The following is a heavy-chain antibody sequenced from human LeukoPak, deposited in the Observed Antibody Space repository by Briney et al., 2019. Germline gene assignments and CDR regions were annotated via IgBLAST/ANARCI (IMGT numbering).Heavy chain of an antibody. Sequence: SVKVSCKASGGTFSSYAINWVRQAPGQGLEWMGGIIPIFGTANYAQKFQGRVTITADKSTSTAYMELSSLRSEDTAVYYCARDKRVAVAGTYIYYYYMDVWGNGTTVTISS. CDR3: ARDKRVAVAGTYIYYYYMDV. V-gene: IGHV1-69*06. CDR2: IIPIFGTA. J-gene: IGHJ6*03. CDR1: GGTFSSYA. D-gene: IGHD6-19*01.